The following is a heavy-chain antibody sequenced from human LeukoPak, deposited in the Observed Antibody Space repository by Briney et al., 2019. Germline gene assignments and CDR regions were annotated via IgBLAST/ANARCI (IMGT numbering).Heavy chain of an antibody. CDR3: ARGEQLGLFYY. J-gene: IGHJ4*02. D-gene: IGHD6-13*01. V-gene: IGHV1-46*01. Sequence: ASVKVSCKASGYSFSSYYIHWVRQAPGQGLEWMGIIDPSGGSTSYAQKFQGRVTMTRDTSTSTVYTELSSLRSEDTAVYYCARGEQLGLFYYWGQGTLVTVSS. CDR2: IDPSGGST. CDR1: GYSFSSYY.